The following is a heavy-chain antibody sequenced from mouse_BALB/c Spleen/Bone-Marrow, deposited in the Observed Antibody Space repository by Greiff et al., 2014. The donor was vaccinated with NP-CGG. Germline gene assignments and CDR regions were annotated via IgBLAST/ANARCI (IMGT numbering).Heavy chain of an antibody. CDR3: TRGAYYDYSYYAMDY. J-gene: IGHJ4*01. Sequence: VQLKESGTVLARPGASVKMSCKASGYSFTSYWVHWVKQRPGQGLEWIGAIYPGNSDTSYNQKFKGKAKLTAVTSASTAYMELSSLTNEDSAVYYCTRGAYYDYSYYAMDYWGQGTSVTVSS. CDR2: IYPGNSDT. D-gene: IGHD2-4*01. CDR1: GYSFTSYW. V-gene: IGHV1-5*01.